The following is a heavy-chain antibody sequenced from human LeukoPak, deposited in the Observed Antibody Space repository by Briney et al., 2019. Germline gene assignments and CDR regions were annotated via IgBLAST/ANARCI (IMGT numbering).Heavy chain of an antibody. CDR2: IYYSGST. Sequence: PSQTLSLTCTVSGGSISSYYWSWIRQPPGKGLEWIGYIYYSGSTNYYPSLKSRVTISVDTSKNQFSLKLSSVTAADTAVYYCARARYYYYYYMDVWGKGTTVTVSS. CDR3: ARARYYYYYYMDV. V-gene: IGHV4-59*01. J-gene: IGHJ6*03. CDR1: GGSISSYY. D-gene: IGHD1-14*01.